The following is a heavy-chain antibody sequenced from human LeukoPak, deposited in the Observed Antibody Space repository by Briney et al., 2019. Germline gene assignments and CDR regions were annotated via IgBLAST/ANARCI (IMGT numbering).Heavy chain of an antibody. CDR3: ARDGAARGSGSFGD. CDR1: GITFNNYA. D-gene: IGHD3-10*01. CDR2: ITGSGGNT. V-gene: IGHV3-23*01. J-gene: IGHJ4*02. Sequence: GGSLRLSCAASGITFNNYAMSWVRQAPGKGLEWVSAITGSGGNTYYADSVKGRFTISRDNAKNSLFLQVNSLRAEDTAVYYCARDGAARGSGSFGDWGQGTLVTVSS.